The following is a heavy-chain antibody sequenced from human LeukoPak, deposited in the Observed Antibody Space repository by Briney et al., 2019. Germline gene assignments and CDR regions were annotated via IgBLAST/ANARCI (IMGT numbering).Heavy chain of an antibody. CDR2: ISWYSGTV. D-gene: IGHD6-19*01. Sequence: GRSLRLSCAASGFTFHDYAMHWVRRAPGKGREGVSGISWYSGTVGYADSVKGRFTSSRDNAKNALYLNMNSLRSEDTALYYCARVSGYSTGWSSFDYWGQGALVIVSS. CDR3: ARVSGYSTGWSSFDY. V-gene: IGHV3-9*01. J-gene: IGHJ4*02. CDR1: GFTFHDYA.